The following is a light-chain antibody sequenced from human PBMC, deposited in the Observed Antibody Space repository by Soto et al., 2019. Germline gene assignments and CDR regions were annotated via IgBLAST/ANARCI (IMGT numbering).Light chain of an antibody. CDR3: SSYTSSSSYV. CDR2: DVS. Sequence: QSVLTQPSSVSGFPGQSITLSCTGNSKDVGGYNYVSWYQQHPGKAPKLMIYDVSNRPSGVSNRFSGSKSGNTASLTISGLQAEDEADYYCSSYTSSSSYVFGTGTKVTVL. CDR1: SKDVGGYNY. V-gene: IGLV2-14*01. J-gene: IGLJ1*01.